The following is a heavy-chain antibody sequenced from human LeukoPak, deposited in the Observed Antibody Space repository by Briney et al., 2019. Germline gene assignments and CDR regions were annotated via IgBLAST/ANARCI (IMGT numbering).Heavy chain of an antibody. J-gene: IGHJ4*02. V-gene: IGHV3-23*01. CDR2: ISGSGGST. Sequence: QPGGSLRLSCAASGFTFSSYGMSWVRQAPGKGLDWVSAISGSGGSTYYADSVKGRFTISRDNSKNTLYLQMNSLRAEDTAVYYCAKRWGYSGYDVSVQIDYWGQGTLVTVSS. CDR3: AKRWGYSGYDVSVQIDY. CDR1: GFTFSSYG. D-gene: IGHD5-12*01.